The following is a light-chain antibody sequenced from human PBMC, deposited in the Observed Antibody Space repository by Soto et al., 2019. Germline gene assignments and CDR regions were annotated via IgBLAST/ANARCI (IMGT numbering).Light chain of an antibody. CDR3: LQYKSYFPRT. V-gene: IGKV1-5*01. CDR2: DAS. Sequence: DIQLTQSPSTLAASVGDRVTITCRASQSISSWLAWYQQKPGKAPDLLISDASRLESGVPSRFSGAGSGTEFTLTISDLQPDDFATYYCLQYKSYFPRTFGQGTQVEIK. J-gene: IGKJ1*01. CDR1: QSISSW.